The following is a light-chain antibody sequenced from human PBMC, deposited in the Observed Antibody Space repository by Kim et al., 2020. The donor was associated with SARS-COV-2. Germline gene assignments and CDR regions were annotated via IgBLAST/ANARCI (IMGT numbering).Light chain of an antibody. J-gene: IGLJ2*01. V-gene: IGLV3-1*01. Sequence: SPSQTAGIPFSGDKLGNNYSFGYQKKPGQSPVLVIYQDSTRPSGIPERFSGSNSGNTATLTISGTQAMDEADYYCQAWDSSTVVFGGGTQLTVL. CDR2: QDS. CDR1: KLGNNY. CDR3: QAWDSSTVV.